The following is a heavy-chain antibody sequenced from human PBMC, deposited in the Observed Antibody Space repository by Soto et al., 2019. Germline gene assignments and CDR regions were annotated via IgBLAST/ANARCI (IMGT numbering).Heavy chain of an antibody. CDR3: ARHFCTGGACYFDY. CDR2: INYSET. Sequence: QLQLQESGPGLMKPSETLSLTCTVSGGSITSRIYYWGWIRQPPGKGLEWIGTINYSETYYNPSLKSRVTTSIDTSKNQFSLRLSSVTAADTAVYYCARHFCTGGACYFDYWGQGTLLTVSS. J-gene: IGHJ4*02. D-gene: IGHD2-8*02. V-gene: IGHV4-39*01. CDR1: GGSITSRIYY.